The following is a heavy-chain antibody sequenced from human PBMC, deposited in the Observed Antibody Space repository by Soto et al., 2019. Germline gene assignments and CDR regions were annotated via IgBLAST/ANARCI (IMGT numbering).Heavy chain of an antibody. CDR2: ISAYNGNT. CDR1: GYTFTSYG. J-gene: IGHJ3*02. CDR3: ARVAYSSSSYAFDI. V-gene: IGHV1-18*01. D-gene: IGHD6-6*01. Sequence: ASVQVSCKASGYTFTSYGISWVRQAPGQGLEWMGWISAYNGNTNYAQKLQGRVTMTTDTSTSTAYMELRSLRSDDTAVYYCARVAYSSSSYAFDIWGQGTMVTVSS.